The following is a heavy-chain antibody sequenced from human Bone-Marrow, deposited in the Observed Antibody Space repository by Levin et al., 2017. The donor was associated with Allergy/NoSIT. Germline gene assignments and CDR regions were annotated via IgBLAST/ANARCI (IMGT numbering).Heavy chain of an antibody. D-gene: IGHD4-17*01. J-gene: IGHJ2*01. CDR2: VSGSGDST. CDR3: AKDPDYGDYSSYWYFDL. CDR1: GFTFRNYV. V-gene: IGHV3-23*01. Sequence: GESLKISCVVSGFTFRNYVVSWVRQVPGKGLEWVSSVSGSGDSTYYADSVRGRFTISRDNSKNTLYLQMNSLRAGDTAVYYCAKDPDYGDYSSYWYFDLWGRGTLVTVSS.